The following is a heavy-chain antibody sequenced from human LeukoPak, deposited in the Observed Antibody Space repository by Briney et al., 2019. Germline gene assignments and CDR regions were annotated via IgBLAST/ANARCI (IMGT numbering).Heavy chain of an antibody. CDR2: ISGGADNT. D-gene: IGHD2-2*02. CDR3: AKAQPPAPIEYYYCYMDV. V-gene: IGHV3-23*01. CDR1: GFTFNSYA. Sequence: PGGSLRLSCAASGFTFNSYAMSWVRQAPGKGLEWVSTISGGADNTYYADSVKGRFTISRDNSKNTLYLHMNSLRAEDTAVYYCAKAQPPAPIEYYYCYMDVWGKGTTVTVSS. J-gene: IGHJ6*03.